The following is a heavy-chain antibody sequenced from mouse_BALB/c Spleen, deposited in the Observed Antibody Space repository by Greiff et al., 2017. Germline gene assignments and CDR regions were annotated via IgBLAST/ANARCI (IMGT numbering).Heavy chain of an antibody. V-gene: IGHV1-7*01. J-gene: IGHJ2*01. Sequence: QVQLKQSGAELAKPGASVKMSCKASGYTFTSYWMHWVKQRPGQGLEWIGYINPSTGYTEYNQKFKDKATLTADKSSSTAYMQLSSLTSEDSAVYYCARKGGSAYYFDYWGQGTTLTVSS. CDR2: INPSTGYT. D-gene: IGHD1-1*02. CDR3: ARKGGSAYYFDY. CDR1: GYTFTSYW.